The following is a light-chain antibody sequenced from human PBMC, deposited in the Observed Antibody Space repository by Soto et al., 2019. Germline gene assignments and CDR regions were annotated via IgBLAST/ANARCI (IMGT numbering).Light chain of an antibody. CDR2: EDN. V-gene: IGLV2-23*01. Sequence: QSALTQPASVSGSPGQSITISCTGTSSDVGSYKLVSWYQQHPGKAPKLIIYEDNKRPSGVSNRFSGSKSGNTASLTISGLQAEDEADYHCCSYAGSTTLVFGGGTKVTVL. CDR3: CSYAGSTTLV. CDR1: SSDVGSYKL. J-gene: IGLJ2*01.